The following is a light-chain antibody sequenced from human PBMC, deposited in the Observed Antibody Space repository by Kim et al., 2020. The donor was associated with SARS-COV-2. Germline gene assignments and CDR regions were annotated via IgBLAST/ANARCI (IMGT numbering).Light chain of an antibody. V-gene: IGLV1-44*01. CDR1: SSNIGSNT. CDR2: SNN. CDR3: AAWDDSLNGRV. J-gene: IGLJ3*02. Sequence: QSVLIQPPSASGTPGQRVTISCSGSSSNIGSNTVNWYQQLPGTAPKLLIYSNNQRPSGVPARFSGSKSGTSASLAISGLQSEDEADYYCAAWDDSLNGRVFGGGTKLTVL.